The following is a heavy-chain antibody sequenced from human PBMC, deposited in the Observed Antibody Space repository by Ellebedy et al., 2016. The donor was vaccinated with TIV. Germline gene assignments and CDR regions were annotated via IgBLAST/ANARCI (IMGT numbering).Heavy chain of an antibody. J-gene: IGHJ4*02. CDR1: GFTFSSYA. V-gene: IGHV3-30-3*01. CDR3: AKGTSAGTHPPFDY. CDR2: ISYDGSNK. Sequence: GESLKISXAASGFTFSSYAMHWVRQAPGKGLEWVAVISYDGSNKYYADSVKGRFTIYRDNSKNTLYLQMNSLRAEDTAVYYCAKGTSAGTHPPFDYWGQGTLVTVSS. D-gene: IGHD6-13*01.